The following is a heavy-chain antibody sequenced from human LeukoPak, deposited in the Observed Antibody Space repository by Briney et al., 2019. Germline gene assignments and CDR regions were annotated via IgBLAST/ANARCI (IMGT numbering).Heavy chain of an antibody. CDR2: ISSNGGST. CDR1: GFTFSYYA. Sequence: GGSLRLSCSASGFTFSYYAMHWVRQTAGKGLEFVSGISSNGGSTCYADSLKGRFTISRDNSNNTLYLQMSSLRAEDTAVYYCVKGPTHDSLPYYFDYWGQGTLVTVSS. V-gene: IGHV3-64D*09. CDR3: VKGPTHDSLPYYFDY. D-gene: IGHD3-22*01. J-gene: IGHJ4*02.